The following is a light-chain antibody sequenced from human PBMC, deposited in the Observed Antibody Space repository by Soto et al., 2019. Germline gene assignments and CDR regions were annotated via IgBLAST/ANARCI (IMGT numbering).Light chain of an antibody. CDR1: QGIANF. Sequence: IQLTQSPSSLSASVGDRVTISCRASQGIANFLAWYQQKPGKAPKLLIYGASTLQSGVPSRFSGSGSGTDFTLTISSLQPEDFATYHCQQLNSFPIPFGPGTKVDIK. J-gene: IGKJ3*01. V-gene: IGKV1-9*01. CDR3: QQLNSFPIP. CDR2: GAS.